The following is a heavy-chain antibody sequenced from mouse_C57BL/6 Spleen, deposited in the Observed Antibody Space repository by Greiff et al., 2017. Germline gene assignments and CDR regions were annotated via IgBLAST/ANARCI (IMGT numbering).Heavy chain of an antibody. CDR3: ARGLLGYFDY. CDR2: IYPGDGDT. CDR1: GYAFSSYW. V-gene: IGHV1-80*01. D-gene: IGHD2-3*01. J-gene: IGHJ2*01. Sequence: QVQLKESGAELVKPGASVKISCKASGYAFSSYWMNWVKQRPGKGLEWIGQIYPGDGDTNYNGKFKGKATLTADKSSSTAYMQLSSLTSEDSAVYFCARGLLGYFDYWGQGTTLTVSS.